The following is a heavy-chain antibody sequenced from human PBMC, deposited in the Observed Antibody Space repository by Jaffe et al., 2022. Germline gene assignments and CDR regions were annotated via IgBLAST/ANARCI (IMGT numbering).Heavy chain of an antibody. D-gene: IGHD6-13*01. CDR1: GGSFSGYY. V-gene: IGHV4-34*01. Sequence: QVQLQQWGAGLLKPSETLSLTCGVYGGSFSGYYWSWIRQSPGKGLEWIGEINHSGSTNYNPSLKSRVTISVDTSKNQFSLKLSSVTAADTAVYYCARGGWAAGTKGWFDPWGQGTLVTVSS. J-gene: IGHJ5*02. CDR3: ARGGWAAGTKGWFDP. CDR2: INHSGST.